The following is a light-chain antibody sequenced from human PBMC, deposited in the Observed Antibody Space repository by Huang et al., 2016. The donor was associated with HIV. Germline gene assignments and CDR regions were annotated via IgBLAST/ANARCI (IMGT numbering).Light chain of an antibody. J-gene: IGKJ5*01. CDR3: QQLYSFPIT. CDR1: QDITSY. CDR2: AAS. Sequence: IQLTQSPSSLSASVGDRVPITCRASQDITSYLSWYQQRPGKAPQLLIYAASTLQSAVPSRFSGSGSGTDFTLTVNSLQSEDFAIYYCQQLYSFPITFGQGTRVEIK. V-gene: IGKV1-9*01.